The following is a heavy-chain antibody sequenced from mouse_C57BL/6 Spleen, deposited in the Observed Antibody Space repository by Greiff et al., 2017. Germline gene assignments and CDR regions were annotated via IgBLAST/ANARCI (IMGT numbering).Heavy chain of an antibody. CDR3: ARGYGSYWYFDV. V-gene: IGHV1-80*01. J-gene: IGHJ1*03. D-gene: IGHD1-1*01. CDR2: IYPGDGDT. CDR1: GYAFSSYW. Sequence: VQLQQSGAELVKPGASVKISCKASGYAFSSYWMNWVKQRPGKGLEWIGQIYPGDGDTNYNGKFKGKATLTADKSSSTAYMQLSSLTSEDSAVXFCARGYGSYWYFDVWGTGTTVTVSS.